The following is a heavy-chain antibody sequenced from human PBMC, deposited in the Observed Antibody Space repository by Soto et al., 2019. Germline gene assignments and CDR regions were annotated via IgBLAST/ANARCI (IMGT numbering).Heavy chain of an antibody. CDR1: GGSISFYY. D-gene: IGHD6-19*01. CDR2: IYYTGST. Sequence: TLSLTCTVSGGSISFYYWSWIRQPPGKGLEWIGYIYYTGSTNYNPSFKSRVTMSLDTSKNQFSLKLSSVTAADTAVYYCARGVDRQWADYWGQGTLVTVSS. V-gene: IGHV4-59*01. CDR3: ARGVDRQWADY. J-gene: IGHJ4*02.